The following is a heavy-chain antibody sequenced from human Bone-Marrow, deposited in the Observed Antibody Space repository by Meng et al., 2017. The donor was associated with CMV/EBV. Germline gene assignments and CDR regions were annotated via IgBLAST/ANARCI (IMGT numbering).Heavy chain of an antibody. D-gene: IGHD2-2*01. V-gene: IGHV1-24*01. CDR3: ATSRGGVPAAHYHYYGMDV. Sequence: ASVKVSCKVSGYTLTELSMHWVRQAPGKGLEWMGGFDPEDGETIYAQKFQGRVTMTEDTSTDTAYMELSSLRSEDTAVYYCATSRGGVPAAHYHYYGMDVWGQGTTVTVSS. CDR2: FDPEDGET. CDR1: GYTLTELS. J-gene: IGHJ6*02.